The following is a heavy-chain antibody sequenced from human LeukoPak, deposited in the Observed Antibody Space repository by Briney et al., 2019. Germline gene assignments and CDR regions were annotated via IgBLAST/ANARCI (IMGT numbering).Heavy chain of an antibody. V-gene: IGHV4-38-2*01. Sequence: SETLSLTCAVSGYSISSGYYWGWIRQPPGKGLEWIGSIYHSGSTYYNPSLKSRVTISVDTSKNQFSLRLSSVTAADSAIYYCARGTGWSYYFDYWGQGTLVTVSS. D-gene: IGHD6-19*01. CDR1: GYSISSGYY. CDR3: ARGTGWSYYFDY. J-gene: IGHJ4*02. CDR2: IYHSGST.